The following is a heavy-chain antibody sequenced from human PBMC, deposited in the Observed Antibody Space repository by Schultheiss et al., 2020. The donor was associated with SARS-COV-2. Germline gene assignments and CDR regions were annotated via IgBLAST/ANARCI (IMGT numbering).Heavy chain of an antibody. D-gene: IGHD1-7*01. Sequence: SETLSLTCTVSGGSISSGGYYWSWIRQHPGKGLEWIGYIYYSGSTNYNPSLKSRVIISIDTSKNQFSLKLSSVTAADTAVYYCARAVWNYVWYFDLWGRGTLVTVSS. V-gene: IGHV4-61*08. J-gene: IGHJ2*01. CDR3: ARAVWNYVWYFDL. CDR2: IYYSGST. CDR1: GGSISSGGYY.